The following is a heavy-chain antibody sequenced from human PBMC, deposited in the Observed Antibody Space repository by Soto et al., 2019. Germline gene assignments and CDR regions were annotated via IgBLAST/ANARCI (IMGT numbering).Heavy chain of an antibody. Sequence: PGGSLRLSCAASGLTLEDYTMHWVRQAPGKGLEWVSLISWDGGSTYYADSVKGRFTISRDNSKNSLYLQMNSLRTEDTALYYCAKDTLPLGYGMDVWGQGTTVTVSS. CDR3: AKDTLPLGYGMDV. CDR1: GLTLEDYT. CDR2: ISWDGGST. V-gene: IGHV3-43*01. J-gene: IGHJ6*02.